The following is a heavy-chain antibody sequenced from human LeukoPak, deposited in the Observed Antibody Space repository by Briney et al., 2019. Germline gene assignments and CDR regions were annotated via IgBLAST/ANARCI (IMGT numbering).Heavy chain of an antibody. CDR3: TREKAVYGSGGYLF. CDR1: GGSISSGDYY. V-gene: IGHV4-30-4*01. J-gene: IGHJ4*02. Sequence: SQTLSLTCTVSGGSISSGDYYWSWIRQPPGTGLEWIGYIYYSGSTYYNPSLKSRITISVDTSKNQFSLKLSSVTAADTAVYYCTREKAVYGSGGYLFWGRGTLVTVSS. D-gene: IGHD3-10*01. CDR2: IYYSGST.